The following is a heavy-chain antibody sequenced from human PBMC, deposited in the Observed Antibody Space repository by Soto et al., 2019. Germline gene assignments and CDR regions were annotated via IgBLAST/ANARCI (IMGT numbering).Heavy chain of an antibody. CDR3: ARSPIDDYDLGLVYFDY. J-gene: IGHJ4*02. Sequence: SETLSLTCTVSGGSISSGGYYWSWIRQHPGKGLEWIGYIYYSGSTYYNPSLKSRVTISVDTSKNQFSLKLSSVTAADTAVYYCARSPIDDYDLGLVYFDYWGQGTLVTVSS. V-gene: IGHV4-31*03. CDR1: GGSISSGGYY. CDR2: IYYSGST. D-gene: IGHD4-17*01.